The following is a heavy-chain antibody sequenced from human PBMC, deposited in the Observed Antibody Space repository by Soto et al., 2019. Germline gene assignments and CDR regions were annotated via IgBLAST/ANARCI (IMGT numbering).Heavy chain of an antibody. V-gene: IGHV6-1*01. Sequence: SQTLSLTCAISGDSVSSNSAAWNWIRQSPSRGLEWLGRTYYRSKWYNDYAVSVKSRITINPDTSKNQFSLQLNSVTPEDTAVYYCARAGIWYSSSWYLDYGMDVWGQGTTVTVSS. CDR2: TYYRSKWYN. J-gene: IGHJ6*02. CDR3: ARAGIWYSSSWYLDYGMDV. D-gene: IGHD6-13*01. CDR1: GDSVSSNSAA.